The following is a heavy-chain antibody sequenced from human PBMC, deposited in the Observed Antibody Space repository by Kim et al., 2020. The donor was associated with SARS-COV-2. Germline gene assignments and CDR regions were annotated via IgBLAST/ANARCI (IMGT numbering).Heavy chain of an antibody. CDR2: INPSGGST. CDR1: GYTFTSYY. Sequence: ASVKVSCKASGYTFTSYYMHWVRQAPGQGLEWMGIINPSGGSTSYAQKFQGRVTMTRDTSTSTVYMELSSLRSEDTAVYYCAREPSWSTSYYYYGMDVWGQGTTVTVSS. J-gene: IGHJ6*02. V-gene: IGHV1-46*01. CDR3: AREPSWSTSYYYYGMDV. D-gene: IGHD6-13*01.